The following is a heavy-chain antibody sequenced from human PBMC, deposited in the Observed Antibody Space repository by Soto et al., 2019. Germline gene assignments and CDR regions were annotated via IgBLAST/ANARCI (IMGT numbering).Heavy chain of an antibody. D-gene: IGHD2-15*01. CDR2: IIPIFGTA. CDR3: ARGYCSGGSCYTYNWFDP. CDR1: GGTFSSYA. Sequence: QVQLVQSGAEVKKPGSSVKVSCKASGGTFSSYAISWVRQAPGQGLEWMGGIIPIFGTANYAQKFLGRVTITADESTSTAYMELSSLRSEDTAVYYCARGYCSGGSCYTYNWFDPWGQGTLVTVSS. J-gene: IGHJ5*02. V-gene: IGHV1-69*01.